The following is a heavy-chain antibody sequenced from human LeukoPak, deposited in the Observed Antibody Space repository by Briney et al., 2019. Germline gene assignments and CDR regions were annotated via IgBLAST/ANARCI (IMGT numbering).Heavy chain of an antibody. D-gene: IGHD1-26*01. CDR3: AREVGATVGRIGDFDY. J-gene: IGHJ4*02. CDR2: IYTSGST. CDR1: GGSISSYY. V-gene: IGHV4-4*07. Sequence: PSETLSLTCTVSGGSISSYYWSWFRQPAGKGLEWIGRIYTSGSTNYNPSLKSRVTMSVDTSKNQFSLKLSSVTAADTAVYYCAREVGATVGRIGDFDYWGQGTLVTVSS.